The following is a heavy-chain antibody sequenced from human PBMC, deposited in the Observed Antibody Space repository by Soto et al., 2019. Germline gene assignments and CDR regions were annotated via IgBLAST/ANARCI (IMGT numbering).Heavy chain of an antibody. CDR2: ISWNSGSI. CDR3: ARGSWVVPEGNYFDY. V-gene: IGHV3-9*01. D-gene: IGHD2-2*01. J-gene: IGHJ4*02. Sequence: EVQLVESGGGLVQPGRSLRLSCAASGFTFDDYAMHWVRQAPGKGLEWVSGISWNSGSIGYADSVKGRFTISRDNAKNSLYLQMNSLRAEDTALYYCARGSWVVPEGNYFDYWGQGTLVTVSS. CDR1: GFTFDDYA.